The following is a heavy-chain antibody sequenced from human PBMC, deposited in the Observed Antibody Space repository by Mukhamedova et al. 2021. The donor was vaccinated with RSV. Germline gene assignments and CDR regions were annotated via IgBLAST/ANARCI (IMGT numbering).Heavy chain of an antibody. CDR2: TRSRARDYTT. V-gene: IGHV3-72*01. CDR3: ARDLTGATSY. J-gene: IGHJ4*02. D-gene: IGHD1-1*01. Sequence: GLEWVARTRSRARDYTTEYAASGRGRCTISREDSKNSVFLQMNSLRTEDSAIYYCARDLTGATSYWGQGTLVTGSS.